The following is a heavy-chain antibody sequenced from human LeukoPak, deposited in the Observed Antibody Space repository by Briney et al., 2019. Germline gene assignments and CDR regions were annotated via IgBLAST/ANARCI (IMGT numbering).Heavy chain of an antibody. Sequence: ASVKVSCKASGYTFTSYGISWVRQAPGQGLEWMGWISAYNGNTNYAQKLQGRVTMTTDTSTSTAYMELRSQRSDDTAVYYCARYLGGYSSSWLTYYYGMDVWGQGTTVTVSS. CDR1: GYTFTSYG. V-gene: IGHV1-18*01. J-gene: IGHJ6*02. D-gene: IGHD6-13*01. CDR2: ISAYNGNT. CDR3: ARYLGGYSSSWLTYYYGMDV.